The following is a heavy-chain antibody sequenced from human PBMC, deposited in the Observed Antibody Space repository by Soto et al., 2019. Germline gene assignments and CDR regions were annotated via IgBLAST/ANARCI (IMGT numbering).Heavy chain of an antibody. CDR1: GFTFGDYA. V-gene: IGHV3-49*04. CDR2: IRSKAYGGTT. D-gene: IGHD3-3*01. CDR3: TRDRGGFWSGPAGDYYYYYYGMDV. J-gene: IGHJ6*02. Sequence: GGSLRLSCTASGFTFGDYAMSWVRQAPGKGLEWVGFIRSKAYGGTTEYAASVKGRFTISRDDSKSIAYLQMNSLKTEDTPVYYCTRDRGGFWSGPAGDYYYYYYGMDVWGQGTTVTVSS.